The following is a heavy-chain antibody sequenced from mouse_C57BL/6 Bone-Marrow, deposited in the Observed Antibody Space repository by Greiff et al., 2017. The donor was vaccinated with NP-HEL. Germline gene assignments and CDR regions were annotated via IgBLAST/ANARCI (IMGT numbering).Heavy chain of an antibody. CDR3: ARSPVTTVVTRYFDV. Sequence: VQLQQSGAELAKPGASVKLSCKASGYTFTSYWMHWVKQRPGQGLEWIGYINPSSGYTKYNQKFKDKATLTADKSSSTAYMQLSSLTYEDSAIYYCARSPVTTVVTRYFDVWGTGTTVTVSS. CDR1: GYTFTSYW. V-gene: IGHV1-7*01. J-gene: IGHJ1*03. CDR2: INPSSGYT. D-gene: IGHD1-1*01.